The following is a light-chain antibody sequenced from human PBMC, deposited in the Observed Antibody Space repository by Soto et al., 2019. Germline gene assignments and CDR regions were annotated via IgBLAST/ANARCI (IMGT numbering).Light chain of an antibody. Sequence: EIVLTQSPGTLSLSPGERASLSCRAGQSVSSSYLAWYQQKPGQAPRLLIYGAYSRATGIPDRFSGSGSGTDFTLTISRLEPEDFAVYYCQQYGSSPSITFGQGTRLEIK. J-gene: IGKJ5*01. CDR2: GAY. V-gene: IGKV3-20*01. CDR3: QQYGSSPSIT. CDR1: QSVSSSY.